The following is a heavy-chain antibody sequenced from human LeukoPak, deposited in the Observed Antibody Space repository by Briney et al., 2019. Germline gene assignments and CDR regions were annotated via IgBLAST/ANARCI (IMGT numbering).Heavy chain of an antibody. V-gene: IGHV3-53*01. J-gene: IGHJ4*02. CDR2: IYSGGST. CDR1: GFTVSGNY. D-gene: IGHD1-26*01. CDR3: AKMSGTFRPLDY. Sequence: GGSLRLSCAASGFTVSGNYMSWVRQAPGKGLEWVSVIYSGGSTYYADSVKGRFTISRDNSKNTLYLQMNSLRVEDTAVYYCAKMSGTFRPLDYWGQGTLVTVSS.